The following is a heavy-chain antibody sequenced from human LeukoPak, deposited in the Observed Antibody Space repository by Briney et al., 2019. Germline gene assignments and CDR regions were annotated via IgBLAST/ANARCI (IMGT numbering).Heavy chain of an antibody. J-gene: IGHJ4*02. D-gene: IGHD7-27*01. V-gene: IGHV3-33*05. CDR1: GFTFSTYG. CDR2: IVGDGSKA. CDR3: ARNSITGDNSLDF. Sequence: PGGSLRLSCAASGFTFSTYGMQWVRQAPGKGLEWVAVIVGDGSKAHCADSVRGRFTVSRDNSKNTLYLQMNSLRAEDTAVYYRARNSITGDNSLDFWGRGTLVTVSS.